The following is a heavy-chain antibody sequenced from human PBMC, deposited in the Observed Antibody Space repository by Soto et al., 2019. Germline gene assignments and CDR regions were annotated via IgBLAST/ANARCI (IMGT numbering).Heavy chain of an antibody. Sequence: QVPLVESGGGVVQPGRSLRLSCAASGFTFSIYGMHWVRQAPGKGLEWVAVISYDGSNKYYADSVKGRFTISRDNYNDTLYVQMNSLRGEDTAVYYCAKETVEYYFGLWGQGTLVTVS. CDR2: ISYDGSNK. CDR1: GFTFSIYG. CDR3: AKETVEYYFGL. J-gene: IGHJ4*02. D-gene: IGHD3-3*01. V-gene: IGHV3-30*18.